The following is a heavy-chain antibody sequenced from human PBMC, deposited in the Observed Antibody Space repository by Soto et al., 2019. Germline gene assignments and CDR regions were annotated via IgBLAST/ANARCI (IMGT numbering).Heavy chain of an antibody. V-gene: IGHV1-3*01. CDR3: ASGKGSGENYYYCGRGI. J-gene: IGHJ6*02. Sequence: ASVRVSCKAPGYTFTTHAMHWVRQAPGQSLEWMGWINGGTGQTKHSQRFQGRVNITRDTSASTAYMELSSLRSEEMAVYYCASGKGSGENYYYCGRGICGQVNRSTVCS. CDR2: INGGTGQT. CDR1: GYTFTTHA. D-gene: IGHD1-26*01.